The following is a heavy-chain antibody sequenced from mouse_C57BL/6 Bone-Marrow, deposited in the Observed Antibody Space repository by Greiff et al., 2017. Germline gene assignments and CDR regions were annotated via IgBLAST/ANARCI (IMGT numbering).Heavy chain of an antibody. V-gene: IGHV5-15*01. CDR3: ARKPPYYFFMDY. Sequence: EVKLVESGGGLVQPGGSLKLSCAASGFTFSDYGMAWVRQAPRKGPEWVAFISNLAYSIYYADTVTGRFTISRENAKNTLYLEMSSLRSEDTAMYCCARKPPYYFFMDYWGQGTSVTVSS. J-gene: IGHJ4*01. CDR2: ISNLAYSI. D-gene: IGHD2-10*01. CDR1: GFTFSDYG.